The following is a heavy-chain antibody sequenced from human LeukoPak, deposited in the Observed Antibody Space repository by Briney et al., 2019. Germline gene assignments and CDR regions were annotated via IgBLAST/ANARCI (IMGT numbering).Heavy chain of an antibody. CDR2: ISYDGSNK. CDR1: GFTFSSYA. J-gene: IGHJ3*02. V-gene: IGHV3-30-3*01. D-gene: IGHD1-14*01. Sequence: GGSLRLSCAASGFTFSSYAMHWVRQAPGKGLEWVAVISYDGSNKYYADSAKGRFTISRDNSKDTLYLQMNSLRAEDTAVYYCARESEAFDIWGQGTMVTVSS. CDR3: ARESEAFDI.